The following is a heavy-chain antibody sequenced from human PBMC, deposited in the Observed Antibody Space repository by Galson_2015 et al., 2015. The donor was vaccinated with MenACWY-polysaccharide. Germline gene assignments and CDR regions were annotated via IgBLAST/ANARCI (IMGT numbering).Heavy chain of an antibody. Sequence: LRLSCAASGSRFSNSGMHWVRQAPGKGLEWVAVIQYDGSKIVYADSVKGRFTISRDNSKNTLFLEMDSLGAEDTAVYYCAREGSRIVFHAFDTWGQGTMVTVSS. V-gene: IGHV3-33*01. CDR2: IQYDGSKI. D-gene: IGHD6-13*01. CDR1: GSRFSNSG. CDR3: AREGSRIVFHAFDT. J-gene: IGHJ3*02.